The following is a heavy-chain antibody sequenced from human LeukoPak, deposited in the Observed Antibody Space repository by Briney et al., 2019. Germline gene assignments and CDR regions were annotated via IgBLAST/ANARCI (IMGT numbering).Heavy chain of an antibody. V-gene: IGHV3-33*08. J-gene: IGHJ4*02. CDR3: ARDRGYFDN. CDR1: GFSLSAYY. CDR2: IWYDGSNE. Sequence: GGSLRLSCVASGFSLSAYYMNWVRQAPGKGLEWVAVIWYDGSNEDYADSVKGRFTTSRDNSKNTLYLQMNSLRAEDTAVYYCARDRGYFDNWGQGTLVTVSS.